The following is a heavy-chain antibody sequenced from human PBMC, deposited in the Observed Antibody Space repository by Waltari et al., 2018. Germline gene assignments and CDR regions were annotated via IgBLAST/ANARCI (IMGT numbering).Heavy chain of an antibody. Sequence: QVQLQESGPGLVKPSETLSLTCTVSGYSISSGYYWGWIRQPPGQGLAWIGSIYHSGSTSSNPSLKSRVTISVDTSKNQFSLKLSSVTAADTAVYYCAGGVAIFGVVSDAFDIWGQGTMVTVSS. CDR3: AGGVAIFGVVSDAFDI. J-gene: IGHJ3*02. V-gene: IGHV4-38-2*02. CDR1: GYSISSGYY. CDR2: IYHSGST. D-gene: IGHD3-3*01.